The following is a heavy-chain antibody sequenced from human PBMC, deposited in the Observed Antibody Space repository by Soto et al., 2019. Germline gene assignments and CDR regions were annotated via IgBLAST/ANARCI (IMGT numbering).Heavy chain of an antibody. D-gene: IGHD1-26*01. CDR1: GASISSGDW. Sequence: SETLSLTCAVSGASISSGDWWSWVRQPPGKGLEWIGEIYHSGSTNYNPSLKSRVTMSVDNSKNQFFLKLSSVTAADTAVYYCASQQWVPRIGYWGQGTLVTVSS. V-gene: IGHV4-4*02. CDR2: IYHSGST. J-gene: IGHJ4*02. CDR3: ASQQWVPRIGY.